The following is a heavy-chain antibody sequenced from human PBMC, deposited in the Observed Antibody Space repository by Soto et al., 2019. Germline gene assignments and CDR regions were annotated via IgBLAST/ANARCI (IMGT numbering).Heavy chain of an antibody. CDR1: GGTFSSYA. D-gene: IGHD6-13*01. V-gene: IGHV1-69*12. J-gene: IGHJ6*02. Sequence: QVQLVQSGAEVKKPGSSVKVSCKASGGTFSSYAISWVRQAPGQGLEWMGGIIPIFGTADYAQKFQGRVTMSADGSTSSAYMELSSLIAEDTAVYYCACRIAAAVPPPSPRYYYGMEFWGQGITVTVSS. CDR3: ACRIAAAVPPPSPRYYYGMEF. CDR2: IIPIFGTA.